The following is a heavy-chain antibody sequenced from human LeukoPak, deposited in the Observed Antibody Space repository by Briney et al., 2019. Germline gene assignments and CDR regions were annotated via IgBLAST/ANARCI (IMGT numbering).Heavy chain of an antibody. V-gene: IGHV3-43*01. Sequence: GGSLGLSCAASGFTFDDYTMHWVRQAPGKGLEWVSLISWDGGSTYYADSVKGRFTISRDNSKNSLYLQMNSLRAEDMALYYCAKDIDGSGSYVDYWGQGTLVTVSS. D-gene: IGHD3-10*01. CDR2: ISWDGGST. CDR1: GFTFDDYT. CDR3: AKDIDGSGSYVDY. J-gene: IGHJ4*02.